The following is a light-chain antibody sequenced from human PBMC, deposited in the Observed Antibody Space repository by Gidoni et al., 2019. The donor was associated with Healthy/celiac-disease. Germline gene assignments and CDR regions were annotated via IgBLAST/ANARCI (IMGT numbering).Light chain of an antibody. J-gene: IGKJ2*01. CDR3: KQYGSSPYT. Sequence: EIVLTPSPGTLSLSPGERATLSCRASQSVSSSYLAWYQQKPGQAPRLLIYGASSRATGIPDRFSGSGSGTDVTLTISRREPEDLAVYYCKQYGSSPYTFGQGTKLEIK. V-gene: IGKV3-20*01. CDR1: QSVSSSY. CDR2: GAS.